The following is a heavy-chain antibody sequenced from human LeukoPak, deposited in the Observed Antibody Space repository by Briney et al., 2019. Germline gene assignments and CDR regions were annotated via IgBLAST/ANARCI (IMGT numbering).Heavy chain of an antibody. Sequence: GGSLRLSCAASGFTFSSYWMHWVRQAPGKGLVWVSRINSDGSSTSYADSVKGRFTISRDNAKNSLYLQMNSLRAEDTAVYYCARVVISPGGDFDYWGQGTLVTVSS. CDR3: ARVVISPGGDFDY. J-gene: IGHJ4*02. D-gene: IGHD2-2*01. V-gene: IGHV3-74*01. CDR1: GFTFSSYW. CDR2: INSDGSST.